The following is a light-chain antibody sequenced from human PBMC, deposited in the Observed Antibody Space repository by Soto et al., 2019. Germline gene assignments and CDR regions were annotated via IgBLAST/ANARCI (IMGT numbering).Light chain of an antibody. CDR1: QSLVYSNGVTY. J-gene: IGKJ2*01. Sequence: DVVMTQSPLSLPVTLGQPASISCRSSQSLVYSNGVTYLNWFQQRPGQSPRRLIHKVSNRDSGVPDRFSGSASGTDFTLKISRVEAEDVGFYYCMQGTHWPYTFGQGTKLEIK. CDR2: KVS. CDR3: MQGTHWPYT. V-gene: IGKV2-30*01.